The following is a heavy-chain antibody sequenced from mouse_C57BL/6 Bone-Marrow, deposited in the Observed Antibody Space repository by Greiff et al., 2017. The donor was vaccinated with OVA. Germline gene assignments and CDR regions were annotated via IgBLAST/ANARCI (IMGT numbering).Heavy chain of an antibody. J-gene: IGHJ3*01. CDR1: GYAFSSSW. V-gene: IGHV1-82*01. Sequence: QVQLQQSGPELVKPGASVKISCKASGYAFSSSWMNWVKQRPGKGLEWLGRIYPGDGDTNYNGKFKGKATLTADNSSSTAYMQLSSLTSEDTAVYYCALDSSGYGWFAYWGQGTLVTVSA. CDR2: IYPGDGDT. D-gene: IGHD3-2*02. CDR3: ALDSSGYGWFAY.